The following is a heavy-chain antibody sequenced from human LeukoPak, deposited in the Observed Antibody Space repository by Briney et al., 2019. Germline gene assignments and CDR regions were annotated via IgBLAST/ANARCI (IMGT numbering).Heavy chain of an antibody. D-gene: IGHD3-3*01. CDR3: TRADDQEFDH. V-gene: IGHV1-46*01. CDR1: GFTFTNSF. J-gene: IGHJ4*02. Sequence: ASVKVSCKASGFTFTNSFIHWVRRGPGQGLEWMGIIDSGAGNASYAQKFQGRLTMTRDTSTSTVYMEMSRPTSDDTALYFCTRADDQEFDHWGQGTPVIVSS. CDR2: IDSGAGNA.